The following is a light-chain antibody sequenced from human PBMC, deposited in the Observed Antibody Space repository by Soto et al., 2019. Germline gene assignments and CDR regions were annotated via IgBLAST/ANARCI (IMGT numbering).Light chain of an antibody. CDR1: SSNIGAGYD. V-gene: IGLV1-40*01. CDR3: QSYDSSLSAV. Sequence: QSVLTQPPSVSGAPGQRVTISCTGSSSNIGAGYDVNWYQQLPGTAPKLLIYGNSNRPSGVPDRFSGSKSGTSASLAITGLQAEDEADYYCQSYDSSLSAVFGGGTKLTVL. CDR2: GNS. J-gene: IGLJ2*01.